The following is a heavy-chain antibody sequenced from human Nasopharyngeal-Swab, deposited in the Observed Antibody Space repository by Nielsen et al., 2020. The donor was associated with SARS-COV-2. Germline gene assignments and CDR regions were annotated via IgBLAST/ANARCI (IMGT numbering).Heavy chain of an antibody. Sequence: ASVKVSCKASGYTFTGYYMHWVRQAPGQGLEWMGRINPNSGGTNYAQKFQGRVTMTRDTSISTAYMELSRLRSDDTAVYYCARDHDCGGDCYSYDYWGQGTLVTVSS. CDR2: INPNSGGT. J-gene: IGHJ4*02. CDR1: GYTFTGYY. CDR3: ARDHDCGGDCYSYDY. V-gene: IGHV1-2*06. D-gene: IGHD2-21*01.